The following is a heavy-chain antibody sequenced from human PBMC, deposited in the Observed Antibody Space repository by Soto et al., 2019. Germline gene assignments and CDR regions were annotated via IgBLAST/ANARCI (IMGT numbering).Heavy chain of an antibody. CDR2: LYYSGST. D-gene: IGHD6-19*01. J-gene: IGHJ6*02. Sequence: SETLSLTCTVSGGSISSYYWSWIRQPPGKGLEWIGYLYYSGSTTYQPSLKSRVTISVDRSQNQFYLELTSVTAADTAVYFCARDLRGAGTSGYYGMDVWGQGTTVTVSS. CDR3: ARDLRGAGTSGYYGMDV. V-gene: IGHV4-59*01. CDR1: GGSISSYY.